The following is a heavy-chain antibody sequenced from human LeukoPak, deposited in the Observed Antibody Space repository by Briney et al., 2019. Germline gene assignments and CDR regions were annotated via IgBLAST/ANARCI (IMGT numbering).Heavy chain of an antibody. J-gene: IGHJ5*02. D-gene: IGHD2-15*01. Sequence: VASVKVSRKASGYTFTGYYMHWVRQAPGQGLEWMRWINPNSGGTNYAQKFQGRVTMTRDTSISTAYMELSRLRSDDTAVYYCARDPYCSGGSCPLNWFDPWGQGTLVTVSS. CDR1: GYTFTGYY. CDR3: ARDPYCSGGSCPLNWFDP. V-gene: IGHV1-2*02. CDR2: INPNSGGT.